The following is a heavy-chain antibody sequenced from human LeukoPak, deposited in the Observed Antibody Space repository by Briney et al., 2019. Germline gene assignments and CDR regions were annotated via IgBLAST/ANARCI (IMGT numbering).Heavy chain of an antibody. CDR2: IYYSGST. J-gene: IGHJ6*02. Sequence: SETLSLTCTVSGGSISSYYWSWIRQPPGKGLEWIGYIYYSGSTNYNPSLKSRVTISVETSKNQFSLELSSVTAADTAVYYCARGGDYYDSSGYSYYNYGMDVWGQGTTVTVSS. CDR1: GGSISSYY. V-gene: IGHV4-59*01. D-gene: IGHD3-22*01. CDR3: ARGGDYYDSSGYSYYNYGMDV.